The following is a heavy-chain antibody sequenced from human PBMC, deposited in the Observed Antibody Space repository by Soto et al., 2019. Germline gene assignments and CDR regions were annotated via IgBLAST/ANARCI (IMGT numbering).Heavy chain of an antibody. J-gene: IGHJ6*02. CDR1: GGTFSSYA. D-gene: IGHD3-22*01. Sequence: SVKVSCKASGGTFSSYAISWVRQAPGQGLEWMGGIIPIFGTANYAQKFQGRVTITADESTSTAYMELSSLRSEDTAVYYCARGLIVVIKSPRYYYGMDVWGQGTTVTV. CDR2: IIPIFGTA. V-gene: IGHV1-69*13. CDR3: ARGLIVVIKSPRYYYGMDV.